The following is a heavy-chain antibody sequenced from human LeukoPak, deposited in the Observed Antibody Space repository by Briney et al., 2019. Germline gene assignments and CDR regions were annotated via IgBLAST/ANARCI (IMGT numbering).Heavy chain of an antibody. CDR1: GFTFSSYA. Sequence: PGGSLRLSCAASGFTFSSYAMSWVRQAPGKGLEWVSLISGSGLSTYYADSVKGRFTISRDNAKNTLYLQMNSLRADDTAVYYCAKDGPTAIPSWFDPWGQGTLVTVSS. D-gene: IGHD2-21*02. CDR2: ISGSGLST. V-gene: IGHV3-23*01. J-gene: IGHJ5*02. CDR3: AKDGPTAIPSWFDP.